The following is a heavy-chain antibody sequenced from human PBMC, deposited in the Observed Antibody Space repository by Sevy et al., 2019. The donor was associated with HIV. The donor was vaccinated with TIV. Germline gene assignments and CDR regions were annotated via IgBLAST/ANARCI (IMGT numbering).Heavy chain of an antibody. D-gene: IGHD3-22*01. CDR1: GYTLTKLS. CDR3: ATTKDYYESSGDPFDY. V-gene: IGHV1-24*01. CDR2: FDPEDGKR. Sequence: ASVKVSCKVSGYTLTKLSMHWVRQVRGKGREWMGSFDPEDGKRIYAQKFQDRFTMTEDTSTDTGYLDLNSLRSEDSAVDFCATTKDYYESSGDPFDYWGQGTLVTVSS. J-gene: IGHJ4*02.